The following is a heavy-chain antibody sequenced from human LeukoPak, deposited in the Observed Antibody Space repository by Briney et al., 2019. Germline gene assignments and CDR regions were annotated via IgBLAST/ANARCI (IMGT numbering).Heavy chain of an antibody. CDR2: ISTDGSQT. V-gene: IGHV3-74*01. CDR3: TRVGYIDEGIDY. D-gene: IGHD5-24*01. J-gene: IGHJ4*02. Sequence: GGSLRLSCEASGFTFSNYWMHWVRQAPGKGLMWVSQISTDGSQTFYADSVKGRFTISRDNAKNSLYLQMNILRAEDTAIYYCTRVGYIDEGIDYWGQGTLVTVSS. CDR1: GFTFSNYW.